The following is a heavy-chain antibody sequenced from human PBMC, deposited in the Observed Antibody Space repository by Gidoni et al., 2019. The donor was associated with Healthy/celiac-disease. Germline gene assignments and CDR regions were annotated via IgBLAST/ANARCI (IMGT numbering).Heavy chain of an antibody. Sequence: QLQLQESGPGLVKPSETLSLTCTVSGGSISSSSYYWGWIRQPPGKGLEWIGSIYYSGSTYYNPSLKSRVTISVDTSKNQFSLKLSSVTAADTAVYYCARGHYDILTGYYIDNDYWGQGTLVTVSS. D-gene: IGHD3-9*01. V-gene: IGHV4-39*07. CDR1: GGSISSSSYY. J-gene: IGHJ4*02. CDR2: IYYSGST. CDR3: ARGHYDILTGYYIDNDY.